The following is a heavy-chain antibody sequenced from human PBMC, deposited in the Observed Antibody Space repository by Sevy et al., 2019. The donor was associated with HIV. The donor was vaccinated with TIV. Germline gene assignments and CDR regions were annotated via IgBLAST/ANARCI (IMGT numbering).Heavy chain of an antibody. CDR2: IKQDGSGK. J-gene: IGHJ3*02. V-gene: IGHV3-7*01. D-gene: IGHD6-6*01. Sequence: GGSLRLSCAASGFTFSTYWMNWVRQAPGKGLEWVANIKQDGSGKNYVDSVKGRFTISRDNARNSLFLELNSLKVEDTAVYYCATDLFSSSSADVFDIGGQGTMVTVSS. CDR1: GFTFSTYW. CDR3: ATDLFSSSSADVFDI.